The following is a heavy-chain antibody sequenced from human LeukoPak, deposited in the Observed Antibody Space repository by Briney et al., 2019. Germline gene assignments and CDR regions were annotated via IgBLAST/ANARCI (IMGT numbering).Heavy chain of an antibody. V-gene: IGHV1-69*13. CDR3: ARDRKDSSGAAAGTYYYYGMDV. D-gene: IGHD6-13*01. CDR1: GGTFSSYA. Sequence: SVKVSRTASGGTFSSYAISWVRQAPGQGLEWMGGIIPIFGTANYAQKFQGRVTITADESTSTAYMELSSLRSEDTAVYYCARDRKDSSGAAAGTYYYYGMDVWGQGTTVTVSS. J-gene: IGHJ6*02. CDR2: IIPIFGTA.